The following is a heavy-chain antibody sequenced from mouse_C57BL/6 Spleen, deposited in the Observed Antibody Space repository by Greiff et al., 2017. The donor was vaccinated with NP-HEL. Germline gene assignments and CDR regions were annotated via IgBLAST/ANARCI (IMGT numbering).Heavy chain of an antibody. CDR2: IDPSDSYT. CDR3: ARDYLRSMDY. V-gene: IGHV1-69*01. J-gene: IGHJ4*01. D-gene: IGHD5-5*01. CDR1: GYTFTSYW. Sequence: QVQLQQPGAELVMPGASVKLSCKASGYTFTSYWMHWVKQRPGQGLEWIGEIDPSDSYTNYNQKFKGKSTLTVDKSSSTAYMQLSSLTSEDSAVYYCARDYLRSMDYWGQGTSVTVSS.